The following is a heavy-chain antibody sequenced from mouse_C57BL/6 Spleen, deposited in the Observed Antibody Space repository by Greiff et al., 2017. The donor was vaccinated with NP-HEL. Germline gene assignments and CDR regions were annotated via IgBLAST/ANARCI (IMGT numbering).Heavy chain of an antibody. D-gene: IGHD1-1*01. CDR1: GYTFTDYE. J-gene: IGHJ2*01. CDR2: IDPETGGT. Sequence: VQLQQSGAELVRPGASVTLSCKASGYTFTDYEMHWVKQTPVHGLDWIGAIDPETGGTAYKQKFKGKATLTADKSSSTAYMELRSLTSEDSAVYYCSRDSCGSSYFDYWGQGITLTVSS. V-gene: IGHV1-15*01. CDR3: SRDSCGSSYFDY.